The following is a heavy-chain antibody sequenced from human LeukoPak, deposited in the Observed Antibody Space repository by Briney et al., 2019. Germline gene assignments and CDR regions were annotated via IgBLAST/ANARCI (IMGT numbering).Heavy chain of an antibody. CDR1: GFTFSSYW. Sequence: SGGSLRLSCAASGFTFSSYWMSWVRQAPGKGLEWVANIKKDGSEKYYVDSVKGRFTISRDNAKNSLYLQMNSLRAEDTALYYCARGIATAATYGSNFEYWGQGTLVTVSS. V-gene: IGHV3-7*04. D-gene: IGHD6-13*01. CDR2: IKKDGSEK. CDR3: ARGIATAATYGSNFEY. J-gene: IGHJ4*02.